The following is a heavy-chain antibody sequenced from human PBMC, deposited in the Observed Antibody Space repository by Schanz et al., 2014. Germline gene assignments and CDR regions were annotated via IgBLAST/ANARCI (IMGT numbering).Heavy chain of an antibody. CDR3: TRDVRLDRRGNWFDP. D-gene: IGHD1-1*01. Sequence: VQLVESGGGVVQPGRSLRLSCAASGFTFSSYGMHWVRQAPGKGLEWVSSISSGGGSTYYADSVKGRFTISRDNSKNTLYLQMKSLRAEDTAVYYCTRDVRLDRRGNWFDPWGQGTLVTVSS. CDR1: GFTFSSYG. CDR2: ISSGGGST. V-gene: IGHV3-23*04. J-gene: IGHJ5*02.